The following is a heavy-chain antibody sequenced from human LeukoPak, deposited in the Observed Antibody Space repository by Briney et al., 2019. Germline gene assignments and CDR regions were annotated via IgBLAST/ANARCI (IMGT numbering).Heavy chain of an antibody. CDR1: GGTFSSYA. CDR3: ARAGIAVAAPGMGSAFDI. D-gene: IGHD6-19*01. CDR2: IIPIFGTA. J-gene: IGHJ3*02. V-gene: IGHV1-69*05. Sequence: SVKVSCKASGGTFSSYAISWVRQAPGQGLEWMGGIIPIFGTANYAQKFQGRVTMTRDTSTSTVYMELSSLRSEDTAVYYCARAGIAVAAPGMGSAFDIWGQGTMVTVSS.